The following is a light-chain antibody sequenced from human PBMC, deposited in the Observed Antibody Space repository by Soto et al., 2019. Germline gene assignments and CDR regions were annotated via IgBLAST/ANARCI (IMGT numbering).Light chain of an antibody. CDR2: QAS. CDR3: QQYDSYSKT. CDR1: QSISRW. Sequence: DIQMTQSPSTLSASVGDRVTITCRASQSISRWLDWYQQKPGKAPKLLIYQASSLEIGVPSRFSRSASGTEFTLTISCLQPDDFASYYCQQYDSYSKTFGQGTKVEIK. V-gene: IGKV1-5*03. J-gene: IGKJ1*01.